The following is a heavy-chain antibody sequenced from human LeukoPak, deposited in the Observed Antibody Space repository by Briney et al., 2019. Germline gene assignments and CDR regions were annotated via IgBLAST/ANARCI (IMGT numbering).Heavy chain of an antibody. CDR3: ARDQGYGMDV. Sequence: SETLSLTCTVSGGSISSSYYYWGWIRQPPGKGLEWIGSIYSSGSTYYNPSLKSRVTISVDTSKNQFSLNLSSVTAADTAVYYCARDQGYGMDVWGQGTTVTVSS. CDR2: IYSSGST. CDR1: GGSISSSYYY. V-gene: IGHV4-39*07. J-gene: IGHJ6*02.